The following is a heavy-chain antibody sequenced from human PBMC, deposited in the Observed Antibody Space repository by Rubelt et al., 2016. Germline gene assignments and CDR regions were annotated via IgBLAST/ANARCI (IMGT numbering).Heavy chain of an antibody. CDR1: GFTFSSYS. V-gene: IGHV3-48*01. J-gene: IGHJ4*02. Sequence: EVQLVESGGGLVQPGGSLRLSCAASGFTFSSYSMNWVRQAPGKGLEWVSYISSSSSPIYYADSVKGRFTISRDNTENTLYLQMNSLRAEDTAIYYCARWSGTYYDHWGQGTLVTVSS. D-gene: IGHD3-3*01. CDR2: ISSSSSPI. CDR3: ARWSGTYYDH.